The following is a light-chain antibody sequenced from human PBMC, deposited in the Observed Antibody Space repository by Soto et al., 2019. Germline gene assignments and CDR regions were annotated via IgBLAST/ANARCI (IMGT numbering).Light chain of an antibody. J-gene: IGLJ3*02. CDR3: YSYTSSTTPWV. CDR2: EVS. Sequence: QSALTQPASVSGSPGQSITISCTGSSSDVGGYNYVSWYQQHPGKAPKLIIYEVSNRPSGVSSRFSVSKSGNSASLTISGLQAEDEAHYYCYSYTSSTTPWVFGGGTKVTVL. V-gene: IGLV2-14*01. CDR1: SSDVGGYNY.